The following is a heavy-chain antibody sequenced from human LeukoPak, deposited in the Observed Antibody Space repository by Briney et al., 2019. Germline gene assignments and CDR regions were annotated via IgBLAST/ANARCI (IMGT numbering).Heavy chain of an antibody. V-gene: IGHV3-30*03. CDR2: ITHDGSNK. D-gene: IGHD4-17*01. J-gene: IGHJ6*02. CDR1: GFTFSSYG. CDR3: ARGRFYGDHLEYYFYGMDV. Sequence: GGSLRLSCAASGFTFSSYGMHRVRQAPGKGLEWVAIITHDGSNKYNADSVKGRFTISRDNSKNTLHLQMNSLRAEDTAVYYCARGRFYGDHLEYYFYGMDVWGQGTTVTVSS.